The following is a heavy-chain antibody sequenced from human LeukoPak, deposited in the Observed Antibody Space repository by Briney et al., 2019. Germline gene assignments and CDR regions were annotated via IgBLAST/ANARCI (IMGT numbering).Heavy chain of an antibody. V-gene: IGHV1-18*01. Sequence: ASVKVSCKASGYTFTSYGISWVRQAPGQGLEWMGWISAYNGNTNYAQKLQGRVTMTTDTSTSTAYMELRSLRSEDTAVYYCARSPLTRLLWFGEFTFWGQGTLVTVSS. J-gene: IGHJ4*02. CDR2: ISAYNGNT. CDR1: GYTFTSYG. D-gene: IGHD3-10*01. CDR3: ARSPLTRLLWFGEFTF.